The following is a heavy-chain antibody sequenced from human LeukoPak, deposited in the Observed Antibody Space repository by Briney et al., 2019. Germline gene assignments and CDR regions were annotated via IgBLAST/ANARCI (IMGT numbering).Heavy chain of an antibody. CDR3: AKAGSISAWFDP. CDR2: IYCSGST. CDR1: GGSISSYY. D-gene: IGHD3-3*01. J-gene: IGHJ5*02. Sequence: KPSETLSLTCTVSGGSISSYYWSWIRQPPGKGLEWIGYIYCSGSTNYNPSLKSRVTISVDTSKNQFSLKLSSVTAADTAVYYCAKAGSISAWFDPWGQGTLVTVSS. V-gene: IGHV4-59*08.